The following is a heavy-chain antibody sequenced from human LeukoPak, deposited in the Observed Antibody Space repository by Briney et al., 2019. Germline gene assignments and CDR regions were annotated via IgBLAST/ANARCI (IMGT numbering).Heavy chain of an antibody. Sequence: PGRSLRLSCAASGFTFSSYAMHWVRQAPGKGLEWVAVISYDGSNKYYADSVKGRFTISRDNSKNTLYLQMNSLRAEDTAVYYRARDDYYDSLPGYFDYWGQGTLVTVSS. D-gene: IGHD3-22*01. CDR2: ISYDGSNK. V-gene: IGHV3-30-3*01. CDR1: GFTFSSYA. CDR3: ARDDYYDSLPGYFDY. J-gene: IGHJ4*02.